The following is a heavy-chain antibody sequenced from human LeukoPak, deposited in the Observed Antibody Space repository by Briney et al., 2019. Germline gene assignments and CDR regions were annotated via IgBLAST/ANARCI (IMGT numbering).Heavy chain of an antibody. Sequence: GSLRLSCAASGFTFDSYAMSWVRQAPGKGLEWVSAISSTGAGTYYADSVKGRFTISRDNSKNTLYLQMNSLRAEDTAVYYCARDLAVAGGAFDIWGQGTMVTVSS. V-gene: IGHV3-23*01. CDR2: ISSTGAGT. J-gene: IGHJ3*02. D-gene: IGHD6-19*01. CDR1: GFTFDSYA. CDR3: ARDLAVAGGAFDI.